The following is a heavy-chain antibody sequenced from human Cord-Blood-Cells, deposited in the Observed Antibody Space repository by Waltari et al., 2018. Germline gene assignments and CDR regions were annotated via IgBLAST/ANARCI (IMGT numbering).Heavy chain of an antibody. Sequence: QVQLQQSGPGLVKPSQTLSLTCALSGDSVPSNSASWNWIRQSPSRGLEWLGRTYYRSKWYNDYAVSVKSRITINPDTSKNQFSLQLNSVTPEDTAVYYCARDHCSSTSCYNYWYFDLWGRGTLVTVSS. V-gene: IGHV6-1*01. CDR3: ARDHCSSTSCYNYWYFDL. CDR2: TYYRSKWYN. CDR1: GDSVPSNSAS. J-gene: IGHJ2*01. D-gene: IGHD2-2*02.